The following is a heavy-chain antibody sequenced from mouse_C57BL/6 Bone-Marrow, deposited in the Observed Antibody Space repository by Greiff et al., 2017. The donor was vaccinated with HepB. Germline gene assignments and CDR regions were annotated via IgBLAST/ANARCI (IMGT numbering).Heavy chain of an antibody. CDR1: GYTFTSYW. D-gene: IGHD2-12*01. Sequence: QVQLQQPGAELVKPGASVKMSCKASGYTFTSYWITWVKQRPGQGLEWIGDLYPGSGSTNYNEKFKSKATLTVDTSSSTAYMQLSSLTSEDSAVYYCASRRRWTGYAMDYWGQGTSVTVSS. J-gene: IGHJ4*01. CDR3: ASRRRWTGYAMDY. CDR2: LYPGSGST. V-gene: IGHV1-55*01.